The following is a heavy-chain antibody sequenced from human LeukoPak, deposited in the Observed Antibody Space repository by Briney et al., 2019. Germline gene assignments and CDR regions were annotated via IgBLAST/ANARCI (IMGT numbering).Heavy chain of an antibody. CDR2: MNPNSGYT. J-gene: IGHJ4*02. D-gene: IGHD2-2*01. CDR1: GYTFTSYD. CDR3: ARDVVPAATPLDY. V-gene: IGHV1-8*01. Sequence: ASVKVSCKASGYTFTSYDINWVRQATGQGLEWMGWMNPNSGYTGYAQKFQGRVTMTTDTSTSTAYMELRSLRSDDTAVYYCARDVVPAATPLDYWGQGTLVTVSS.